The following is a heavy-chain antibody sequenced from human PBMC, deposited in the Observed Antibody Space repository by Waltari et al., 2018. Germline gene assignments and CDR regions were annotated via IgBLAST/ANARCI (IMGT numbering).Heavy chain of an antibody. CDR1: GYTFTSYS. CDR2: INAYNGNT. CDR3: VRDGSGASFTFNY. D-gene: IGHD1-26*01. J-gene: IGHJ4*01. V-gene: IGHV1-18*01. Sequence: QVHLVQSGAEVKTPGASVKVSCKASGYTFTSYSFTLVRQAPGQGLEWMGWINAYNGNTNYAQKFQGRFTMTIDTSTTTAYMELRSLRSDDTAVYYCVRDGSGASFTFNYWGHGTLVTVSS.